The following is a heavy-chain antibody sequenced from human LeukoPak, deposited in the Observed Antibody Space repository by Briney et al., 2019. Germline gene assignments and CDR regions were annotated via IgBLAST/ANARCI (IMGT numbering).Heavy chain of an antibody. D-gene: IGHD2-15*01. Sequence: PGGSLRLSCAASGFNFRNYWMGWVRQAPGKGLEWVANTKPDGSAEYYADSVRGRFTASRDNANNLLYLQMNRLRAEDTAVYCCARDGGLHTNFDYWGQGTLLTVSS. CDR1: GFNFRNYW. CDR2: TKPDGSAE. V-gene: IGHV3-7*01. CDR3: ARDGGLHTNFDY. J-gene: IGHJ4*02.